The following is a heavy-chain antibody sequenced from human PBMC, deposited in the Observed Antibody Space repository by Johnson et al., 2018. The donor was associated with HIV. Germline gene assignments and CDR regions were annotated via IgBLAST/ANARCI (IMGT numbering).Heavy chain of an antibody. CDR1: GFSLDAYG. CDR3: AKDQGITMIVVVAGAFDI. V-gene: IGHV3-9*01. Sequence: VQLVESGGGLVQPGRSLRLSCAASGFSLDAYGMHWVRQPPGKGLEWVSGISWNSGSIGYADSVKGRFTISRDNAKNSLYLQMNSLRAEDTAVYYCAKDQGITMIVVVAGAFDIWGQGTMVTVSS. J-gene: IGHJ3*02. CDR2: ISWNSGSI. D-gene: IGHD3-22*01.